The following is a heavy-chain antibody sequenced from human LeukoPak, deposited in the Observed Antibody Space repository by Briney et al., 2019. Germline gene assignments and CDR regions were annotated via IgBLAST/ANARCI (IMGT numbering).Heavy chain of an antibody. Sequence: ASVKVSCKASGGTFSSYAISWVRQAPGQGLEWMGGIIPIFGTANYAQKFQGRVTITADESTSTAYMELSSLRSEDTAVYYCARLGYCSSTSCPPPDYWGQGTLVTVSS. J-gene: IGHJ4*02. CDR3: ARLGYCSSTSCPPPDY. V-gene: IGHV1-69*01. D-gene: IGHD2-2*01. CDR2: IIPIFGTA. CDR1: GGTFSSYA.